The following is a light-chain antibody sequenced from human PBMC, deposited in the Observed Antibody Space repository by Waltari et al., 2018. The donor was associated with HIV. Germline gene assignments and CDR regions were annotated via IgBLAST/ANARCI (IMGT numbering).Light chain of an antibody. J-gene: IGLJ1*01. CDR3: CSFAGSNFV. CDR1: RRHDGTHAP. CDR2: VVT. Sequence: QSALTPPASVSGSPGLAITISCTRRRRHDGTHAPVSLYHQHPGTAPQLISSVVTQRPSGISNRFSGSKSGTTASLTISGLQADDEAEYFCCSFAGSNFVFGSGTKVTVL. V-gene: IGLV2-23*02.